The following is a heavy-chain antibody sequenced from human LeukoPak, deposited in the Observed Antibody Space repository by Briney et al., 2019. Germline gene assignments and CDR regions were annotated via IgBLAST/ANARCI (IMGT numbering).Heavy chain of an antibody. CDR2: IYPGDSDT. V-gene: IGHV5-51*01. CDR3: ARWGAITSPGSDYGMDV. CDR1: GYRFTSYW. D-gene: IGHD1-26*01. J-gene: IGHJ6*04. Sequence: GESLQISFKGSGYRFTSYWIGWVRPMPGKGLGWMGIIYPGDSDTRYSPSFQGQVTISADKSISTAYLQWSSLKASDTAMYYCARWGAITSPGSDYGMDVWGKGTTVTVSS.